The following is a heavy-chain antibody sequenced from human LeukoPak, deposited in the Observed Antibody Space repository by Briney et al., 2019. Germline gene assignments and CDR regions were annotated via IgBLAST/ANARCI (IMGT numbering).Heavy chain of an antibody. CDR2: TFYRSRWYN. V-gene: IGHV6-1*01. J-gene: IGHJ3*02. CDR1: GDSVSNYNA. Sequence: SQTLSLTCAISGDSVSNYNAWNWIRQSPSRGLEWLGRTFYRSRWYNTYAVSVKSRIIINADTSKNLFSLQLNSMTPEDTAVHYCARVYNWNPAGAFDIWGQGTVVTVSS. CDR3: ARVYNWNPAGAFDI. D-gene: IGHD1-1*01.